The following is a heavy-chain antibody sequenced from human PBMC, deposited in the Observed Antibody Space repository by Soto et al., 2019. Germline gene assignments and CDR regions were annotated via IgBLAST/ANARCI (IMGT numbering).Heavy chain of an antibody. CDR1: GFTFSSYA. V-gene: IGHV3-23*01. CDR3: TTGGTMVRASNYYFDY. J-gene: IGHJ4*02. CDR2: ISGSGGST. Sequence: GGSLRLSCAASGFTFSSYAMSWVRQAPGKGLEWVSAISGSGGSTYYADSVKGRFTISRDNSKNTLYLQMNSLRAEDTAVYYCTTGGTMVRASNYYFDYWGQGTLVTVSS. D-gene: IGHD3-10*01.